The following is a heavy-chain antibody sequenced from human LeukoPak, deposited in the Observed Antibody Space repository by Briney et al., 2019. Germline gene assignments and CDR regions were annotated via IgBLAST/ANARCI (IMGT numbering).Heavy chain of an antibody. J-gene: IGHJ4*02. Sequence: GASVKVSCKASGYTFTSYAMHWVRQAPGQRLEWMGWINAGNGNTKYSQKFQGRVTITRDTSASTAYMELSSLRSEDTAVYYCARSSGYDFSPFDYWGQGTLVTVSS. CDR3: ARSSGYDFSPFDY. CDR1: GYTFTSYA. V-gene: IGHV1-3*01. CDR2: INAGNGNT. D-gene: IGHD5-12*01.